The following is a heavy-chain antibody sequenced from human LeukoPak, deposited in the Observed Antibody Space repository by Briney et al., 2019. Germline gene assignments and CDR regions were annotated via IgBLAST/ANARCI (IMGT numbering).Heavy chain of an antibody. D-gene: IGHD3-22*01. Sequence: PGGSLRLSCAASGFTFNTYIMNWVRQAPGKGPEWVANIKQDGSEKYHVDSVKGRFTISRDNAKNSLYLQMNSLRAEDTAVYYCASDVITMIVVGLDAFDIWGQGTMVTVSS. CDR2: IKQDGSEK. CDR1: GFTFNTYI. J-gene: IGHJ3*02. CDR3: ASDVITMIVVGLDAFDI. V-gene: IGHV3-7*01.